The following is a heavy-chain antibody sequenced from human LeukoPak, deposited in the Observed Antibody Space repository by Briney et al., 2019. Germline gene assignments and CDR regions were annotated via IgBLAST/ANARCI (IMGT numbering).Heavy chain of an antibody. Sequence: PSETLSLTCTVSGRSMSSYYWSWIRQPPGKGLEWIGYIYYSGSTNYNPSLKSRVTISVDTSKNQFSLKLSSVTAADTAVYYCARDSSGVSTGGYYYYGMDVWGQATTVTVSS. CDR2: IYYSGST. D-gene: IGHD1-14*01. CDR1: GRSMSSYY. J-gene: IGHJ6*02. CDR3: ARDSSGVSTGGYYYYGMDV. V-gene: IGHV4-59*01.